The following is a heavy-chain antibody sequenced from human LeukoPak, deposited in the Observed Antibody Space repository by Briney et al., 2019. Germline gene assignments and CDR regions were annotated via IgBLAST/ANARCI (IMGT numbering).Heavy chain of an antibody. V-gene: IGHV3-21*01. D-gene: IGHD3-10*01. CDR2: ITSSSSYI. CDR3: ARGGSGSYYGSFDY. CDR1: GFTFSSYA. Sequence: SGGSLRLSCAASGFTFSSYAMSWVRQAPGKGLEWVSSITSSSSYIYYADSVKGRFTISRDNAKNSLYLQMNSLRAEDTAVYYCARGGSGSYYGSFDYWGQGTLVTVSS. J-gene: IGHJ4*02.